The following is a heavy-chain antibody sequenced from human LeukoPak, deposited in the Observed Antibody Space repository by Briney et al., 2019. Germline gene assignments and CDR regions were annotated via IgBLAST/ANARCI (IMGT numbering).Heavy chain of an antibody. V-gene: IGHV4-34*01. CDR1: GGSFSGYY. CDR2: INHSGST. CDR3: ARGYDSSGYYYGDI. Sequence: ASETLSLTCAVYGGSFSGYYWSWIRQPPGKGLEWIGEINHSGSTNYNPSLKSRVTISVDTSKNQFSLKLSSVTAADTAVYYCARGYDSSGYYYGDIWGQGTMVTVSS. D-gene: IGHD3-22*01. J-gene: IGHJ3*02.